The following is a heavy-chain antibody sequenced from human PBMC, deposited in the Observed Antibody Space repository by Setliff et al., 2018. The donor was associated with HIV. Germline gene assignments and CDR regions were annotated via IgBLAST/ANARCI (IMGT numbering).Heavy chain of an antibody. CDR3: TRDQPRYYNFRSGPDAFDI. CDR2: IRSKAYGGTT. V-gene: IGHV3-49*04. CDR1: GFTFGDYA. Sequence: GGSLRLSCTASGFTFGDYAMSWVRQAPGKGLEWVGFIRSKAYGGTTEYAASVKGRFTISRDDSKSIAYLQMNSLKTEDTAVYYCTRDQPRYYNFRSGPDAFDIWGQGTMVTVSS. D-gene: IGHD3-3*01. J-gene: IGHJ3*02.